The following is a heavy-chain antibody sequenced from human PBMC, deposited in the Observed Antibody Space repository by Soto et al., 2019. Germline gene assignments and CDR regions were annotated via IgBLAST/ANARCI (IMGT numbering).Heavy chain of an antibody. CDR1: GDSVSSGSYY. J-gene: IGHJ6*02. D-gene: IGHD1-26*01. V-gene: IGHV4-61*01. CDR3: ARVTSGSYYYGMYV. Sequence: QVQLQESGPGLMKPSETLSLTCIVSGDSVSSGSYYWSWIRQPPGKGLEWIGYISYSGSTNYNPSLVSRVATSLDTSMYQFSLMRSSVTAAATAVYYCARVTSGSYYYGMYVWGQGTTVTVSS. CDR2: ISYSGST.